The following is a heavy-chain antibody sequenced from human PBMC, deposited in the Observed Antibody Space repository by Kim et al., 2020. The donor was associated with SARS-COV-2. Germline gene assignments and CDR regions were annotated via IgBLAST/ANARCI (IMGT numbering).Heavy chain of an antibody. Sequence: GGSLRLSCAASGFTFSSYAMHWVRQAPGKGLEWVAVISYDGSNKYYADSVKGRFTISRDNSKNTLYLQMNSLRAEDTAVYYCARDRTPRILLLHDAFDIWGQGTMVTVSS. CDR1: GFTFSSYA. V-gene: IGHV3-30*04. J-gene: IGHJ3*02. D-gene: IGHD2-15*01. CDR3: ARDRTPRILLLHDAFDI. CDR2: ISYDGSNK.